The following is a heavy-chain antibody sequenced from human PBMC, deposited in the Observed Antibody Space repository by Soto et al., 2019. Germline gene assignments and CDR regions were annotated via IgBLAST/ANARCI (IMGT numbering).Heavy chain of an antibody. CDR2: IYWDDDK. J-gene: IGHJ5*02. D-gene: IGHD2-2*01. CDR3: ARLASYCSTTTCPRLGWFDP. Sequence: QITLKESGPTLVKPTQTLTLTCTFSGFSLSTSGVGVGWIRQPPGKALEWLALIYWDDDKHYSPSLKSRLTITKDTSKNQVVLTVTNMDPVDTATYYCARLASYCSTTTCPRLGWFDPWGQGTLVTVSS. V-gene: IGHV2-5*02. CDR1: GFSLSTSGVG.